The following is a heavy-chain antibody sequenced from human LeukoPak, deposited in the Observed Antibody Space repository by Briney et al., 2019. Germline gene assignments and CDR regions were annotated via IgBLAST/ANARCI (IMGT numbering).Heavy chain of an antibody. CDR3: ASKEKLLRPHPFDY. D-gene: IGHD2-15*01. CDR1: GGSINNYF. CDR2: IYTSGGT. Sequence: TSETLSLTCTVSGGSINNYFWSWIRQTAGKGLEWVGRIYTSGGTDYNPSLESRVSISVDTSKNQFSLNLRSVTAADTAVYYCASKEKLLRPHPFDYWGQGTLVTVSS. V-gene: IGHV4-4*07. J-gene: IGHJ4*02.